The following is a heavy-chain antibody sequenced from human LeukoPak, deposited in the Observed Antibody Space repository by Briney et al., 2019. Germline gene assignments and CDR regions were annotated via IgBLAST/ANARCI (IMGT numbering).Heavy chain of an antibody. CDR3: ARDIVVVPAANTFDY. V-gene: IGHV3-48*04. D-gene: IGHD2-2*01. Sequence: AGGSLRLSCAAAGFTFSTYNMNWVRQAAGKGRGWVSYISNSSNTIHYADSVKGRFTISRDNVKNSLHLQMNSLRAEDTAVYYCARDIVVVPAANTFDYWGQGTLVTVSS. CDR2: ISNSSNTI. CDR1: GFTFSTYN. J-gene: IGHJ4*02.